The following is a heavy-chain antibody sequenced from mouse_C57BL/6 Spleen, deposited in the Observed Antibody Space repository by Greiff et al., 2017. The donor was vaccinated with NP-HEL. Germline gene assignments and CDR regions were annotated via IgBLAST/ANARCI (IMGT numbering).Heavy chain of an antibody. Sequence: VQLQQSGPELVKPGASVKISCKASGYAFSSSWMNWVKQRPGKGLEWIGRIYPGDGDTNYNGKFKGKGTLTADKSSSTAYMQLSSLTSEDSAVYFCARDGATGTLDYWGQGTTLTVSS. J-gene: IGHJ2*01. CDR1: GYAFSSSW. CDR2: IYPGDGDT. V-gene: IGHV1-82*01. CDR3: ARDGATGTLDY. D-gene: IGHD4-1*02.